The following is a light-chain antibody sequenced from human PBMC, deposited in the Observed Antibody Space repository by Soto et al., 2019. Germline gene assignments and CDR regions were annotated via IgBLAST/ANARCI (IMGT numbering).Light chain of an antibody. J-gene: IGKJ4*01. CDR2: AAS. Sequence: DIQMTQSPSSLSASVGDRVTITCRASQSISSYLNWYQQKPGKAPKLLIYAASSLQSGVPSRFSGSGSGTHFNLTISSLQPEDFATYYCQQSYSTLPLTFGGGTKVEIK. CDR1: QSISSY. CDR3: QQSYSTLPLT. V-gene: IGKV1-39*01.